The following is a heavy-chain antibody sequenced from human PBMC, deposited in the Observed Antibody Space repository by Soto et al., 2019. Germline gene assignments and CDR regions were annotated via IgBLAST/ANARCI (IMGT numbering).Heavy chain of an antibody. CDR1: GFTFSNYA. CDR2: ISGGGGGT. V-gene: IGHV3-23*01. Sequence: SGGSLRLSCVGSGFTFSNYAMTWVRQAPGKGLEWVSGISGGGGGTYYAGSLKGRFTISRGNSKHTLYLQMNSLRAEDSALYYCAKDCCGSTSLYHVDVWGKGTTVTVSS. CDR3: AKDCCGSTSLYHVDV. D-gene: IGHD2-2*01. J-gene: IGHJ6*03.